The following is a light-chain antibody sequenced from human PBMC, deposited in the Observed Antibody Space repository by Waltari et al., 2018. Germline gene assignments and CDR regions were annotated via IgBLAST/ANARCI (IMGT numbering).Light chain of an antibody. J-gene: IGLJ1*01. CDR3: QSYDSSLGGYV. V-gene: IGLV1-40*01. CDR1: SSNIGAGYD. CDR2: AYP. Sequence: QSVLAQPPSVSGAPGQMVTVSCTGSSSNIGAGYDVHWYQQLPGTAPKLLIYAYPSRPSGVPDRFSGSKSGSSASLAITGLQADDEADYYCQSYDSSLGGYVFGTGTKVTVL.